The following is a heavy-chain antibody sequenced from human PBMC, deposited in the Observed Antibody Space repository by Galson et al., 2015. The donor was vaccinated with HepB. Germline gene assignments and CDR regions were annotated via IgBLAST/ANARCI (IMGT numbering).Heavy chain of an antibody. Sequence: SLRLSCAASGFTFSSHGMHWVRQAPGKGLEWVAFIRYDGGNQYYADSVKGRFTISRDNSKNTLYLQMNSLRAEDTAVYYCARAGAGRVADYWGQGTLVTVSS. CDR2: IRYDGGNQ. CDR3: ARAGAGRVADY. CDR1: GFTFSSHG. J-gene: IGHJ4*02. D-gene: IGHD6-13*01. V-gene: IGHV3-30*02.